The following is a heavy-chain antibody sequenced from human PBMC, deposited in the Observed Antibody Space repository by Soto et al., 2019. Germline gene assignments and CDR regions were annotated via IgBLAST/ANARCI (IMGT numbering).Heavy chain of an antibody. V-gene: IGHV4-34*01. CDR3: ARGVSSGGSCTFAP. D-gene: IGHD2-15*01. Sequence: SETLSLTCAVYGGSFSGYYWSWIRQPPGKGLEWIGEINHSGSTNYNPSLKSRVTISVDTSKNQFSLKLSSVTAADTAVYYCARGVSSGGSCTFAPWGQGTLVTVS. CDR1: GGSFSGYY. J-gene: IGHJ5*02. CDR2: INHSGST.